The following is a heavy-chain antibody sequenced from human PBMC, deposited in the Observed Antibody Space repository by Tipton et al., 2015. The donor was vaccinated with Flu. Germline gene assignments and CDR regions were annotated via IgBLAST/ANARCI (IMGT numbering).Heavy chain of an antibody. CDR1: GYSISSGYY. V-gene: IGHV4-38-2*01. J-gene: IGHJ4*02. Sequence: TLSLTCAVSGYSISSGYYWGWIRQPPGKGLEWIGSIYHSGSTYYNPSLKSRVTMSVDTSKNQFSLKLSPVTAADTAVYYCAGQRLILDDSSGYYDYWGQGTLVTVSS. D-gene: IGHD3-22*01. CDR2: IYHSGST. CDR3: AGQRLILDDSSGYYDY.